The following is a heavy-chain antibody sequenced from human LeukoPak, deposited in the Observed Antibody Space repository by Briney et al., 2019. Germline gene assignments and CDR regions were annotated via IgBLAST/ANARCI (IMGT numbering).Heavy chain of an antibody. Sequence: PSETLSLTCTVSGGSISSGSYYWSWIRQPAGEGLEWIGRIYTSGSTNYNPSLKSRVTISVDTSKNQFSLKLSSVTAADTAVYYCARDVCDSSGCQNWFDPWGQGTLVTVSS. CDR3: ARDVCDSSGCQNWFDP. V-gene: IGHV4-61*02. CDR2: IYTSGST. D-gene: IGHD3-22*01. J-gene: IGHJ5*02. CDR1: GGSISSGSYY.